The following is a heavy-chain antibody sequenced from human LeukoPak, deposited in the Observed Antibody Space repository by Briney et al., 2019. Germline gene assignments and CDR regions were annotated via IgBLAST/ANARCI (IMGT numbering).Heavy chain of an antibody. CDR1: GGSISSSSYY. CDR3: AVVPAAHYYYYGMDV. V-gene: IGHV4-39*01. D-gene: IGHD2-2*01. Sequence: SETLSLTCTVSGGSISSSSYYWGWIRQPPGKGLEWIGSIYYSGSTYYNPSLKSRVTISVDTSKNQFSLKLSSVTVADTAVYYCAVVPAAHYYYYGMDVWGQGTTVTVSS. CDR2: IYYSGST. J-gene: IGHJ6*02.